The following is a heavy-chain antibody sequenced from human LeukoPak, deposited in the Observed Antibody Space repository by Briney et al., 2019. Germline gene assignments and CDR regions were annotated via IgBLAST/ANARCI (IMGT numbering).Heavy chain of an antibody. CDR2: ISSSSSYI. Sequence: PGGSLRLSCAASGFTFSSYSMNWVRQAPGKGLEWVSSISSSSSYIYYADSVKGRFTISRDNSKNTLYLQMNSLRAEDTAVYYCAREGVPAPYYYYGMDVWGQGTTVTVSS. V-gene: IGHV3-21*01. D-gene: IGHD2-2*01. J-gene: IGHJ6*02. CDR3: AREGVPAPYYYYGMDV. CDR1: GFTFSSYS.